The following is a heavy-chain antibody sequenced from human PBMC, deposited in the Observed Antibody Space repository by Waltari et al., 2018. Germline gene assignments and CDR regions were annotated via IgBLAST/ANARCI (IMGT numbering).Heavy chain of an antibody. J-gene: IGHJ6*02. Sequence: QVQLVQSGAEVKKPGASVKVSCKASGYTFTSYDITWVRQAPGQGLEWMGWMNPNSGNTGYAQKFQGRVTITRNTSISTAYMELSSLRSEDTAVYYCARVRRGDYLYYYYGMDVWGQGTTVTVSS. CDR2: MNPNSGNT. V-gene: IGHV1-8*03. CDR1: GYTFTSYD. CDR3: ARVRRGDYLYYYYGMDV. D-gene: IGHD2-21*02.